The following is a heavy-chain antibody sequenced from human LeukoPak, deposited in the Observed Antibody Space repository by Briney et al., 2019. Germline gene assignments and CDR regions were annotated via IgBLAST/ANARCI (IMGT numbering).Heavy chain of an antibody. D-gene: IGHD6-13*01. CDR2: ISYDGSNK. Sequence: GGSLRLSCAASGFTFSSYGMHWVRQAPGKGLEWVAVISYDGSNKYYADSVKGRFTISRDNSKNTLYLQMNSLRAEDTAVYYCARYSSSWYLFDYWGQGTLVTVSS. CDR1: GFTFSSYG. V-gene: IGHV3-30*03. CDR3: ARYSSSWYLFDY. J-gene: IGHJ4*02.